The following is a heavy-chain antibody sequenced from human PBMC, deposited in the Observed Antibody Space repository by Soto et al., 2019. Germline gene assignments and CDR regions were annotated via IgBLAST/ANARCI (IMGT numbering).Heavy chain of an antibody. CDR3: ARFVRSCSATTCSTRADV. CDR1: GGFVNSDTHS. J-gene: IGHJ6*02. D-gene: IGHD2-2*01. CDR2: IYSGGST. V-gene: IGHV4-61*01. Sequence: SETLSLTCTVSGGFVNSDTHSWSWIRQTPGKRLEWIGFIYSGGSTKNPSLRSRVTMSVDTSKNQFSLKLRSVIVADTAVYHCARFVRSCSATTCSTRADVWGQGITVTAP.